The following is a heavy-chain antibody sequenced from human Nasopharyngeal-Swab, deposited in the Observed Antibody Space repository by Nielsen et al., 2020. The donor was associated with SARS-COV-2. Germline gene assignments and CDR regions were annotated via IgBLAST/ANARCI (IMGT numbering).Heavy chain of an antibody. CDR2: ISSSGSTI. Sequence: GGSLRLSCAASGFTFSDYYMSWIRQAPGKGLEWVSYISSSGSTIYYADSVKGRFTISRDSAENSLYLQMNSLRAEDTAVYYCASSYYDSSGYYPDYWGQGTLVTVSS. CDR3: ASSYYDSSGYYPDY. CDR1: GFTFSDYY. D-gene: IGHD3-22*01. V-gene: IGHV3-11*01. J-gene: IGHJ4*02.